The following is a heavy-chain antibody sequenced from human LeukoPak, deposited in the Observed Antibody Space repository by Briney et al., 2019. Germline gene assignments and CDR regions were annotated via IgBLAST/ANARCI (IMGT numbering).Heavy chain of an antibody. J-gene: IGHJ6*02. D-gene: IGHD2-2*01. CDR1: GGSISSGGYY. V-gene: IGHV4-31*03. Sequence: PSETLSLTCTVSGGSISSGGYYWSWIRQHPGKGLEWIGYIYYSGSTYYNPSLKSRVTISVDTSKNQFSLKLSSVTAADTAVYYCARVVPAAMMSGFGMDVWGQGITVTVSS. CDR3: ARVVPAAMMSGFGMDV. CDR2: IYYSGST.